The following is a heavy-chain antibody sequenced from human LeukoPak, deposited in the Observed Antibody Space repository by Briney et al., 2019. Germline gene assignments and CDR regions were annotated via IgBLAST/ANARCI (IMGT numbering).Heavy chain of an antibody. J-gene: IGHJ6*02. CDR1: GFTFSSYA. D-gene: IGHD5-18*01. CDR2: ISYDGSNK. CDR3: ARDNRYSYGYSYYYYGMDV. V-gene: IGHV3-30-3*01. Sequence: GGSLRLSCAASGFTFSSYAMHWVRQAPGKGLEWVAVISYDGSNKYYADSVKGRFTISRDNSKNTLYLQMNSLRAEDTAVYYCARDNRYSYGYSYYYYGMDVWGQGTTVTVSS.